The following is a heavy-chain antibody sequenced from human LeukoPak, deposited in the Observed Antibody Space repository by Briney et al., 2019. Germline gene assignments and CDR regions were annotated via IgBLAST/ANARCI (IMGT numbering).Heavy chain of an antibody. V-gene: IGHV4-59*01. D-gene: IGHD4-23*01. J-gene: IGHJ6*03. CDR1: GGSISSYY. CDR3: ARDGGNPDYYYYYMDV. CDR2: IYYSGST. Sequence: KPSETLSLTXIVSGGSISSYYWSWIRQTPGKGLEWIGYIYYSGSTNYNPSLKSRVTISVDTSKNQFSLKLSSVTAADTAVYYCARDGGNPDYYYYYMDVWGKGTTVTVSS.